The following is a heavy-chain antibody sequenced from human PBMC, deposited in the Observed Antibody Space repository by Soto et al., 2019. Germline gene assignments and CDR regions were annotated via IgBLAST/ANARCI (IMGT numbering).Heavy chain of an antibody. CDR1: GGSISSYY. CDR2: IYYSGST. V-gene: IGHV4-59*08. Sequence: QVQLQESGPGLVKPSETLSLTCTVSGGSISSYYWSWIRQPPGKGLEWIGYIYYSGSTNYNPSLKSRVTISVDTSKNQFSLKLSSVTAADTAVYYCASSTLGEYKKLFDYWGQGTLVTVSS. J-gene: IGHJ4*02. CDR3: ASSTLGEYKKLFDY. D-gene: IGHD3-16*01.